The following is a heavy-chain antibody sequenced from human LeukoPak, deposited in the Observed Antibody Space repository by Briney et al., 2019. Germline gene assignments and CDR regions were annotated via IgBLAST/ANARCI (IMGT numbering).Heavy chain of an antibody. Sequence: SVKVSCKASGGTFSSYAISWVRQAPGQGLEWMGGIIPIFGTASYAQKFQGRVTITTDESTSTAYMELSSLRSEDTAVYYCASGGSGSYYNRWFDPWGQGTLVTVSS. CDR1: GGTFSSYA. D-gene: IGHD3-10*01. J-gene: IGHJ5*02. V-gene: IGHV1-69*05. CDR3: ASGGSGSYYNRWFDP. CDR2: IIPIFGTA.